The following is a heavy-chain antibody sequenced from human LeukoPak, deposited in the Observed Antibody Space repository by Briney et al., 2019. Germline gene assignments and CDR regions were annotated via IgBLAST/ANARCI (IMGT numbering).Heavy chain of an antibody. Sequence: GGSLRLSCVASGFTFTGYSMHWLRQAPGKGLEWVAIISFDAASEYYADSLKGRFTISRDNSENTVYLQMRSLRVEDTAVYYYAKDQGYFSYFFDSWGQGTLVTVSS. CDR2: ISFDAASE. J-gene: IGHJ4*02. CDR1: GFTFTGYS. D-gene: IGHD5-18*01. V-gene: IGHV3-30*18. CDR3: AKDQGYFSYFFDS.